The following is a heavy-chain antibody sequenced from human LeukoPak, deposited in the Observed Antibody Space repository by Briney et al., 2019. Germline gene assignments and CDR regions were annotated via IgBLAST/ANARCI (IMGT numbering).Heavy chain of an antibody. J-gene: IGHJ6*03. CDR1: GYTLTELS. CDR3: ATTGRSGYDYYYYYYMDV. D-gene: IGHD5-12*01. V-gene: IGHV1-24*01. CDR2: FDPEDGET. Sequence: GASVKVSCKVSGYTLTELSMHWVRQAPGKGLEWMGGFDPEDGETIYAQKFQGRVTMTEDTSTDTAYMELSSLRSEDTAVYYCATTGRSGYDYYYYYYMDVWGKGTTVTVSS.